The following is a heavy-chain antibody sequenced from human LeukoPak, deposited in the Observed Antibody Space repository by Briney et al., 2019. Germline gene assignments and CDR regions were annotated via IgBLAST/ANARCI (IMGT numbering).Heavy chain of an antibody. V-gene: IGHV3-30*18. D-gene: IGHD3-22*01. CDR2: ISYDGSNK. Sequence: GRSLRLSCAASGFTFSSYGMHWVRQAPGKGLEWVAVISYDGSNKYYADSVKGRFTISRDNSKNTLYLQMNSLRAEDTAVYYCAKGGYYDSSGYFTIEYWGQGTLVTVSS. J-gene: IGHJ4*02. CDR3: AKGGYYDSSGYFTIEY. CDR1: GFTFSSYG.